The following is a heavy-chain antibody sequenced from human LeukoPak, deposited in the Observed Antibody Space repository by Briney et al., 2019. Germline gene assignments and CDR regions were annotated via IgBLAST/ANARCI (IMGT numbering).Heavy chain of an antibody. CDR2: IKQDGSEK. Sequence: GGSLRLSCAASGFTFSRYWMSWVRQAPGKGLEWVANIKQDGSEKDYVDSVKGRFTVSRDNAKNSLFLQMNSLRAEDTAVYYCALPHYYDSEGPSDMDVWGKGTTVTISS. CDR3: ALPHYYDSEGPSDMDV. D-gene: IGHD3-10*01. J-gene: IGHJ6*03. CDR1: GFTFSRYW. V-gene: IGHV3-7*01.